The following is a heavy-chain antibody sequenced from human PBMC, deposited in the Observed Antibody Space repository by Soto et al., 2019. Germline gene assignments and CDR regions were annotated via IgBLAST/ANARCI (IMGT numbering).Heavy chain of an antibody. V-gene: IGHV3-15*07. D-gene: IGHD4-4*01. J-gene: IGHJ4*02. CDR1: GFTCVNAW. CDR3: TTDLPTLIPQLAF. CDR2: IKSKVDGGTT. Sequence: GGPLRLSYAAAGFTCVNAWRSWVRQAPGKGLEFVGRIKSKVDGGTTDYAAPVKGRFTISRDDSKDTLYLQMNNLKTEDTAVYYCTTDLPTLIPQLAFWGPGTLVTVSS.